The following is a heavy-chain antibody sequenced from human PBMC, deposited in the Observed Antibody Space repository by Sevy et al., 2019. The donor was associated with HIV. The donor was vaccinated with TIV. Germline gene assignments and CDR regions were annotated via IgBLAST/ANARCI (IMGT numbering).Heavy chain of an antibody. J-gene: IGHJ4*02. CDR3: AREGPRIAQFDY. CDR2: IYYSGST. CDR1: GDSLSSNDYY. Sequence: SETLSLTCTVSGDSLSSNDYYWAWIRQPPGKGLDWIRSIYYSGSTYYNPSLKSRVTISVDTSKNQFSLKLRSVTAADTAVYYCAREGPRIAQFDYWGQGTLVTVSS. V-gene: IGHV4-39*02. D-gene: IGHD6-13*01.